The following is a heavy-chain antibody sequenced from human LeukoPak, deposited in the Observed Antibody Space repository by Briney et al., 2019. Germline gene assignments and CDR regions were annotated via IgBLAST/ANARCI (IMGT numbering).Heavy chain of an antibody. V-gene: IGHV3-30-3*01. CDR2: ISYDGSNK. CDR1: GFTFSSYA. D-gene: IGHD1-26*01. CDR3: ARISGGYYRGPRSDY. J-gene: IGHJ4*02. Sequence: GGSLRLSCAASGFTFSSYAMHWVRQAPGKGLEWVAVISYDGSNKYYADSVKGRFTISRDNSKNTLYLQMNSLRAEDTAVYYCARISGGYYRGPRSDYWGQGTLVTVSS.